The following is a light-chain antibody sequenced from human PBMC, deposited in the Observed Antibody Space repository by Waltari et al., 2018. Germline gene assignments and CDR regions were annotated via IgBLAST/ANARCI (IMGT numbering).Light chain of an antibody. V-gene: IGKV3-20*01. J-gene: IGKJ1*01. CDR1: QSVTNTY. CDR2: GAS. CDR3: QQYGGSPLT. Sequence: EIVLTQSPGTLSLSPGEGATLSCRASQSVTNTYLAWYQQKPGQAPRLLIYGASSRATGIPGRFSGSGSGTDFTLTISRLEPEDFAVYYCQQYGGSPLTFGQGTKVEIK.